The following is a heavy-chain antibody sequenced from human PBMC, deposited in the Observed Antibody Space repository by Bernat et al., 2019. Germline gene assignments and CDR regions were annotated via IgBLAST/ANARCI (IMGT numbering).Heavy chain of an antibody. CDR1: GFTFRNYV. CDR3: SKGTDRGGFWWSSDY. Sequence: DVQLLESGGGLVQFGGSLRLACAASGFTFRNYVMSLVRQAPGKGREWVSGIDRGGGHTYYAGSVKGRFTIYRDNSENTIYLQMNSRRGEDTAVYYCSKGTDRGGFWWSSDYWGQGSLVTVSS. J-gene: IGHJ4*02. D-gene: IGHD2-15*01. V-gene: IGHV3-23*01. CDR2: IDRGGGHT.